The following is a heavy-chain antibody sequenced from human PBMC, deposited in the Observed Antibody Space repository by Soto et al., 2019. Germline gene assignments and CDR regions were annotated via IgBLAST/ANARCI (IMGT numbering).Heavy chain of an antibody. CDR3: ARVLRFLEWSWETYGMDV. V-gene: IGHV1-69*13. CDR2: IIPIFGTA. J-gene: IGHJ6*02. Sequence: SVKVSCKASGGTFSSYAISWVRQAPGQGLEWMGGIIPIFGTANYAQKFQGRVTITADESTSTAYMELSSLRSEDTAVYYCARVLRFLEWSWETYGMDVWGQGTTVTVSS. D-gene: IGHD3-3*01. CDR1: GGTFSSYA.